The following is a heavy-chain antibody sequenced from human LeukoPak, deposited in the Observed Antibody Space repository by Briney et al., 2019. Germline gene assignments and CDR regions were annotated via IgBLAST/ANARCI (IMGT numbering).Heavy chain of an antibody. V-gene: IGHV3-21*01. CDR1: GFTFSSYS. CDR3: ARGFADSSSWYDFDY. Sequence: GGSLRLSCAASGFTFSSYSMNWVRQAPGKGLEWVSSISSSSSYIYYADSVKGRFTISRDNAKNSLYLQMNSLRAEDTAVYYCARGFADSSSWYDFDYWGQGTLVTVSS. D-gene: IGHD6-13*01. J-gene: IGHJ4*02. CDR2: ISSSSSYI.